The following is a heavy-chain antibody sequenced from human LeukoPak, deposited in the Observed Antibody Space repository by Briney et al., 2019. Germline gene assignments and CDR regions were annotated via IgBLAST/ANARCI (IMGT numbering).Heavy chain of an antibody. CDR1: GFTFSTYN. CDR3: ARDKGQWLVRTNAFDV. Sequence: GGSLRLSCAASGFTFSTYNMLWVRQAPGKGLEWISYISSSSNTRYYADSVKGRFTISRDNAKNSLFLQMNSLRDEDTAVYFCARDKGQWLVRTNAFDVWGQGTMVTVSS. V-gene: IGHV3-48*02. CDR2: ISSSSNTR. J-gene: IGHJ3*01. D-gene: IGHD6-19*01.